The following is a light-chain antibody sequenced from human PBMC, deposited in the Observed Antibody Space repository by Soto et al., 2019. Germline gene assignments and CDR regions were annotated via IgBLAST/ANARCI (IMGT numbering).Light chain of an antibody. CDR1: QSFSANS. CDR2: GSS. CDR3: QQYGSPPRT. J-gene: IGKJ4*02. Sequence: EIVLTQSPGTLSLSPGERATLSCRASQSFSANSLAWYQQRPGQAPRFLIYGSSSRATGIPDRFSGRGSGTDFTLTISRLEPEDFAVYYCQQYGSPPRTFGGGTKVEIQ. V-gene: IGKV3-20*01.